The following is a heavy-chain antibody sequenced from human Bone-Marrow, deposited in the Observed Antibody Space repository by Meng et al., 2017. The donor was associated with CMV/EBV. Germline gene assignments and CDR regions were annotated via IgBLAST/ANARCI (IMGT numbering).Heavy chain of an antibody. Sequence: GGSLRLSCAASGFTFDDYAMHWVRQAPGKGLEWVSGISWNSGSIGYADSVKGRFTISRDNAKNSLYLQMNSLRAEDTALYYCAKADRDDSRIFDYWGQGTLVTVSS. CDR1: GFTFDDYA. J-gene: IGHJ4*02. D-gene: IGHD3-22*01. CDR2: ISWNSGSI. V-gene: IGHV3-9*01. CDR3: AKADRDDSRIFDY.